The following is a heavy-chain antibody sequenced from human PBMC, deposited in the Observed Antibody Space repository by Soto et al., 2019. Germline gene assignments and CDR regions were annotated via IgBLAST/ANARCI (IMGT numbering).Heavy chain of an antibody. CDR1: GFTCSNYG. J-gene: IGHJ4*02. D-gene: IGHD1-26*01. V-gene: IGHV3-48*02. CDR3: TRVSRTWEDDY. Sequence: EVQLVESGGGLAQPGGSLRLSCAASGFTCSNYGVTWVRQAPGKGLEWISYISSGRDTIYYADSVKGRFTISRDDAKETLFLQMNSLRDEDTAVYYCTRVSRTWEDDYWGRGTLVTVSS. CDR2: ISSGRDTI.